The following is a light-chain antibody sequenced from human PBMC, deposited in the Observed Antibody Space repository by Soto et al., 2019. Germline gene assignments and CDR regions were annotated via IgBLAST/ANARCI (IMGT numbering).Light chain of an antibody. J-gene: IGKJ2*01. V-gene: IGKV3-11*01. CDR3: QQRRSWPRT. CDR2: DAS. CDR1: QSVDFQ. Sequence: EIVLTQSPVTLSLSPGERATLSCRASQSVDFQLAWYQQKPGQAPRLLISDASNRATGIPARFSGSGSGTDFTLIISSLEPEYFAVYYCQQRRSWPRTFGQGTKLEIK.